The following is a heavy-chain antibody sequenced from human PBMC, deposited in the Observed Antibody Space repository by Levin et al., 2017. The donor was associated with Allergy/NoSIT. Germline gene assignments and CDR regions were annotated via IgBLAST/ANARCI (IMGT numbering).Heavy chain of an antibody. V-gene: IGHV3-13*01. CDR1: GFTFSSYD. D-gene: IGHD6-13*01. CDR2: IGTAGDT. J-gene: IGHJ6*03. Sequence: GGSLRLSCAASGFTFSSYDMHWVRQATGKGLEWVSAIGTAGDTYYPGSVKGGFTISRENAKNSLYLQMNSLRAGDTAVYYCARAAAGTLRYYYYYMDVWGKGTTVTVSS. CDR3: ARAAAGTLRYYYYYMDV.